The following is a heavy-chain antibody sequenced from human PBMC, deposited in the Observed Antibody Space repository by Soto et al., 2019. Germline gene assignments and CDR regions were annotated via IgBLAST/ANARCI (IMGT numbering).Heavy chain of an antibody. D-gene: IGHD3-3*01. CDR1: GGSVSSGSYY. Sequence: SETLSLTCTVSGGSVSSGSYYWSWTRQPPGKGLEWIGYIYYTGSTNYNPSLKSRVTISVDTSKNQFSVKLSSVTAADTAVYYCASERIRSGYSHYYGMDVWGQGTTVTVSS. CDR2: IYYTGST. CDR3: ASERIRSGYSHYYGMDV. V-gene: IGHV4-61*01. J-gene: IGHJ6*02.